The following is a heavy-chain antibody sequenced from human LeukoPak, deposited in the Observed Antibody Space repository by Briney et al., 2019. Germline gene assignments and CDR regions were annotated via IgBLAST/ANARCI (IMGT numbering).Heavy chain of an antibody. D-gene: IGHD3-10*01. CDR3: TSRDLDPMVRGAYGMDV. J-gene: IGHJ6*02. Sequence: PGGSLRLSCAASGFTFSGSAMHWVRQASGKGLEWVGRIRSKANSYATAYAASVKGRFTISRDDSKNTAYLQMNSLKTEDTAVYYCTSRDLDPMVRGAYGMDVWGQGTTVTVSS. V-gene: IGHV3-73*01. CDR2: IRSKANSYAT. CDR1: GFTFSGSA.